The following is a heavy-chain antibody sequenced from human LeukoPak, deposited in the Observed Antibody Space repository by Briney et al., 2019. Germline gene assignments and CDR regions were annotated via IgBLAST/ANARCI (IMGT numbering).Heavy chain of an antibody. Sequence: PGGSLRLSCAASGFTFSSYAIHWVRQAPGKGLKWVSSISTSGSYIYYADSVKGRFTISRDNPKNTLFLQMNSLRAEDTAVYYCARVLRYCSGGNCYSGGLGYMDVWGKGTTVTISS. J-gene: IGHJ6*03. CDR3: ARVLRYCSGGNCYSGGLGYMDV. V-gene: IGHV3-21*04. CDR2: ISTSGSYI. CDR1: GFTFSSYA. D-gene: IGHD2-15*01.